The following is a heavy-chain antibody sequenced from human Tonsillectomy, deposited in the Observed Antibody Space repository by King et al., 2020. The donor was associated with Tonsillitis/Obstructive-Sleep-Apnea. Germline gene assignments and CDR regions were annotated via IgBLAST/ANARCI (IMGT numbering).Heavy chain of an antibody. J-gene: IGHJ4*02. CDR2: ISGSGEST. CDR1: GLTFSSHA. Sequence: VQLVESGGNLVQPGGSLRLSCAASGLTFSSHAMSWVRQAPGKGLEWVSGISGSGESTYYADSVKGRFTISRDKSKNTLFLQMNSLRAEDTAVYYCASTPYGSGTYYYFDYWGQGTLVTVSS. V-gene: IGHV3-23*04. CDR3: ASTPYGSGTYYYFDY. D-gene: IGHD3-10*01.